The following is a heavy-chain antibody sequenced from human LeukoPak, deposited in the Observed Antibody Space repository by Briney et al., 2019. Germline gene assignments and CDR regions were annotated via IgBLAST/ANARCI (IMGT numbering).Heavy chain of an antibody. V-gene: IGHV3-48*01. Sequence: GGSLRLSCAASGFTLSSYNMNWVRQAPGKGLEWISYISSSSRTIYYADSVKGRFTISRDNAKNSLYLQMNSLRAEDTAVYYCARGGSSGWDIDYWGQGTLVTASS. CDR1: GFTLSSYN. CDR3: ARGGSSGWDIDY. J-gene: IGHJ4*02. CDR2: ISSSSRTI. D-gene: IGHD6-19*01.